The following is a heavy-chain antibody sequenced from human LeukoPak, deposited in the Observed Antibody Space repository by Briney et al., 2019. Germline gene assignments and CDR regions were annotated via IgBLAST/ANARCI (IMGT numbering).Heavy chain of an antibody. V-gene: IGHV4-59*12. CDR1: GFTFSSYS. Sequence: GSLRLSCAASGFTFSSYSMNWVRQAPGKGLEWVGNIYYTGTTYYNPSLKSRVTISVDTSNNQFSLRLSSVTAADTAIYYCAREPSVTTVSTGSWGQGTLVIVSS. CDR2: IYYTGTT. D-gene: IGHD4-17*01. J-gene: IGHJ5*02. CDR3: AREPSVTTVSTGS.